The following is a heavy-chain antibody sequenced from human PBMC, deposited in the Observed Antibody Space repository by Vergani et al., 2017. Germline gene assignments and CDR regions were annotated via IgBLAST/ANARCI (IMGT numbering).Heavy chain of an antibody. V-gene: IGHV3-11*05. D-gene: IGHD3-3*01. Sequence: QVQLVESGGGLVKPGGSLRLSCAASGFPFRVYSMSWIRQAPGKGLEWVSYISSSSSYTNYADSVKGRFTISRDNAKNSLYLQMNSLRAESSAVYYCARVGDLGGFDPWGQGTLVTVSS. CDR3: ARVGDLGGFDP. CDR1: GFPFRVYS. J-gene: IGHJ5*02. CDR2: ISSSSSYT.